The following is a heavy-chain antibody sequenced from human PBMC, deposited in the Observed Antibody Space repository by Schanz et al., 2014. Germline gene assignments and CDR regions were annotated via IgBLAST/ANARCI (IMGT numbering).Heavy chain of an antibody. J-gene: IGHJ4*02. CDR3: ARDRDQWDGNFCDF. CDR1: GYTFTDYY. CDR2: IIPNSGGT. V-gene: IGHV1-2*06. D-gene: IGHD1-26*01. Sequence: QVQLVQSGAEVKRPGASVKVSCKASGYTFTDYYVHWVRQAPGQGLEWMGRIIPNSGGTNYAQKFQGRVTMTTDTSTSTVYMELRRLRSDDTAVYYWARDRDQWDGNFCDFWGQGTLVTVSS.